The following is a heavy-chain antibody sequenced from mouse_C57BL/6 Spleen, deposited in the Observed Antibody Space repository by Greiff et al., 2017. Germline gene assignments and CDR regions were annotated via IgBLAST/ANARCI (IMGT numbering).Heavy chain of an antibody. CDR2: LRNKANGYTT. J-gene: IGHJ3*01. CDR3: ASSAWFAY. Sequence: DVMLVESGGGLVQPGGSLSLSCAASGFTFTDYYMSWVRQPPGKALEWLGFLRNKANGYTTEYSASVKGRFTISRDNSQSILDLQMNALRAEDSATYYCASSAWFAYWGQGTLVTVSA. CDR1: GFTFTDYY. V-gene: IGHV7-3*01.